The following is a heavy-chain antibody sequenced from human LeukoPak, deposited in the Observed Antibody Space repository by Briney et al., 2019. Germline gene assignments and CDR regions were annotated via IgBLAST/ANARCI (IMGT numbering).Heavy chain of an antibody. CDR2: ISSSSSYI. CDR3: ARDNYSNYGFGYYYYYMDV. Sequence: GGSLRLSCAASGFTFSSYSMNWVRQAPGKGLEWVSSISSSSSYIYYADSVKGRFTISRDNAKNSLYLKMDSLRAEDTAVYYCARDNYSNYGFGYYYYYMDVWGKGTTVTVSS. J-gene: IGHJ6*03. CDR1: GFTFSSYS. D-gene: IGHD4-11*01. V-gene: IGHV3-21*01.